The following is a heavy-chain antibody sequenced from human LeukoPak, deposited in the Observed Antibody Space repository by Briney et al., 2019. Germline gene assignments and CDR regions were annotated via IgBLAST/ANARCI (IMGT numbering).Heavy chain of an antibody. Sequence: GASVKVSCKASGYTFTSYYMHWVRQAPGQGLEWMGIINPSGGSTSYAQKFQGRVTMTRDASTSTVYMELSSLRSEDTAVYYCARNGPYDSSGYYLHYWGQGTLVTVSS. V-gene: IGHV1-46*01. CDR2: INPSGGST. D-gene: IGHD3-22*01. CDR1: GYTFTSYY. J-gene: IGHJ4*02. CDR3: ARNGPYDSSGYYLHY.